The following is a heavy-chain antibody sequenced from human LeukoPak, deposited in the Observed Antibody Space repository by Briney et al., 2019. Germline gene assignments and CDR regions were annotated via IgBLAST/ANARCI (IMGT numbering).Heavy chain of an antibody. J-gene: IGHJ4*02. CDR3: AKDANFYDSSGFFIPFDY. CDR2: ISGNGHQT. CDR1: GFAFSSVG. V-gene: IGHV3-23*01. D-gene: IGHD3-22*01. Sequence: GGSLRLSCSASGFAFSSVGRTWFRHLPGKGLNWVSTISGNGHQTYYGDSVKGRFSVSRDNSKNILYLQMDSLRADDSALYYCAKDANFYDSSGFFIPFDYWGQGTLVTVSS.